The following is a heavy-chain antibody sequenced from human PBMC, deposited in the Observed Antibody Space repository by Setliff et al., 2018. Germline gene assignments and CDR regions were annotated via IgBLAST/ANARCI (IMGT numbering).Heavy chain of an antibody. Sequence: PSETLSLTCTVSGVSISSTTYYWTWVRQPPGKGLEWIGTVSFFGSSYYSPSLKSRLAISLDTSGNRFSLNLTSVTAADTAVYYCARTTGSTHNWLDPWGPGTLVTVSS. J-gene: IGHJ5*02. V-gene: IGHV4-39*07. D-gene: IGHD1-1*01. CDR1: GVSISSTTYY. CDR3: ARTTGSTHNWLDP. CDR2: VSFFGSS.